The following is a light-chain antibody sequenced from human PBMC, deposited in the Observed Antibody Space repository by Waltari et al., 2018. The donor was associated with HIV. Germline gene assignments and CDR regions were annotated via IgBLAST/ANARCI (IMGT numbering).Light chain of an antibody. V-gene: IGLV2-14*01. CDR2: EVS. CDR3: SSFTNTKSVI. CDR1: SSDVGAYDY. J-gene: IGLJ2*01. Sequence: QSALTQPAAVSGSPGQSIAVSCTGSSSDVGAYDYVSWYQQHPDEAPKLFIFEVSGRPSGVSDRFSGSKSGNTASLTISGLQPEDEADYYCSSFTNTKSVIFGGGTRVTVL.